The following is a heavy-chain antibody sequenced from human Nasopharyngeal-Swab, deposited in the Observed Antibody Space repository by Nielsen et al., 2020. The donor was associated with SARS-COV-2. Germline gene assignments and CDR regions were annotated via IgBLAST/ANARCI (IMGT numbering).Heavy chain of an antibody. CDR1: GFTFSSYS. V-gene: IGHV3-21*01. Sequence: GGSLRLSCAASGFTFSSYSMNWVRQAAGNGLEWVSSISSSSTYIYYADSVKGRFTISRDNAKNSLYLQMNSLRAEDTAVYYCARERTDYYDSSGHSIDYWGQGTLVTVSS. CDR3: ARERTDYYDSSGHSIDY. J-gene: IGHJ4*02. CDR2: ISSSSTYI. D-gene: IGHD3-22*01.